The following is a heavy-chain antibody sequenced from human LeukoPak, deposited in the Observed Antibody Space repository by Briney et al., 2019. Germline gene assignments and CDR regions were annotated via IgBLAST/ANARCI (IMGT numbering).Heavy chain of an antibody. CDR3: ARINYDSRYFDY. Sequence: SGPTLVNPTQTLTLTRTFSGFSLSSSGMCVSWIRQPPGKALEWLARIDWDDDKYYSTSLKTRLTISKDTSKKQVVLTMTNMDPVDTATYYCARINYDSRYFDYWGQGTLVTVSS. CDR1: GFSLSSSGMC. J-gene: IGHJ4*02. V-gene: IGHV2-70*11. D-gene: IGHD3-22*01. CDR2: IDWDDDK.